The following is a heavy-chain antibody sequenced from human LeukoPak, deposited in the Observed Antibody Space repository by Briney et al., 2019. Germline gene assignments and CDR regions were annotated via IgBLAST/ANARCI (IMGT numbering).Heavy chain of an antibody. CDR3: ARDLHRWELLGEHAFDI. D-gene: IGHD1-26*01. J-gene: IGHJ3*02. CDR2: IRNDGSDK. Sequence: AGGSLRLSCAVSGFTVTSYCMHWVRQAPGKGLEWVAFIRNDGSDKYYADSVKGRFTISRDNSKNTLYLQMSSLRAEDTAVYYCARDLHRWELLGEHAFDIWGQGTMVTVSS. CDR1: GFTVTSYC. V-gene: IGHV3-30*02.